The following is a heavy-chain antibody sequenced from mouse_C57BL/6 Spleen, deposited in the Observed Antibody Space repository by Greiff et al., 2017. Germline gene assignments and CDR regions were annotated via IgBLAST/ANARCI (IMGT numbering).Heavy chain of an antibody. CDR1: GFTFSSYA. V-gene: IGHV5-4*03. CDR3: ASLWLRRAMDY. CDR2: ISDGGSYT. Sequence: EVKLMESGGGLVKPGGSLKLSCAASGFTFSSYAMSWVRQTPEKRLEWVATISDGGSYTYYPDNVKGRFTISRDNAKNNLYLQMSHLKSEDTAMYYCASLWLRRAMDYWGQGTSVTVSS. J-gene: IGHJ4*01. D-gene: IGHD2-2*01.